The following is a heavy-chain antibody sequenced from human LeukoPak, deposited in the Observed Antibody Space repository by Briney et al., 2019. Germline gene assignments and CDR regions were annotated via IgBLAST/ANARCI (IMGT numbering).Heavy chain of an antibody. D-gene: IGHD3-10*01. CDR2: FDPEDGET. J-gene: IGHJ4*02. V-gene: IGHV1-24*01. Sequence: ASVKVSCKVSGYTLTELSMHWVRQAPGKGLEWMGGFDPEDGETIYAQKFQGRVTITEDTSTDTAYMELSSLRSEDTAVYYCATYLFSRGVPIYWGQGTLVTVSS. CDR3: ATYLFSRGVPIY. CDR1: GYTLTELS.